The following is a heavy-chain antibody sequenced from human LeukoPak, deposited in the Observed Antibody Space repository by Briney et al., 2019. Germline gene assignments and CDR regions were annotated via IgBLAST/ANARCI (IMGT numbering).Heavy chain of an antibody. V-gene: IGHV4-4*07. D-gene: IGHD6-6*01. J-gene: IGHJ4*02. Sequence: PSETLSLTRTVSGGSISSFYWSWLRQSPGKGLEWIGRIYTSGSTNYNPSLKSRVTISVATSKNQYSMNPTSVTAADTAVYYWARAMSIAARLQTIFDYWGQGTLVTVSS. CDR1: GGSISSFY. CDR3: ARAMSIAARLQTIFDY. CDR2: IYTSGST.